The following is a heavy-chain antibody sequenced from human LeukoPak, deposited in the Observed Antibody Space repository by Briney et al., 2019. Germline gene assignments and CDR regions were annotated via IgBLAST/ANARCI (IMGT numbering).Heavy chain of an antibody. CDR2: ISGSGGST. J-gene: IGHJ4*02. CDR3: ARGGPAAGRFDY. CDR1: GFTFSSYA. Sequence: GGSLRLSCAASGFTFSSYAMSWVRQDPGKGPEWVSAISGSGGSTYYADSVKGSFTISRDNSKNTLYLQMNSLRAEDTAVYYCARGGPAAGRFDYWGQGTLVTVSS. V-gene: IGHV3-23*01. D-gene: IGHD6-13*01.